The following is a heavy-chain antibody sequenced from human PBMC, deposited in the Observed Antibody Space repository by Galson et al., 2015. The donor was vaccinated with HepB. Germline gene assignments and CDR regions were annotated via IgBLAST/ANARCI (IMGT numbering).Heavy chain of an antibody. V-gene: IGHV1-69-2*01. CDR1: GLDFTDNS. CDR3: VTYTFGWQSSDY. Sequence: VKVSCKVSGLDFTDNSLHWVKQAPGKGLEWMGLLDPEDGETTYAETFQGRVTITADTSMDTAYMELRGLRSDDTALYYCVTYTFGWQSSDYWGQGTLVTVFS. J-gene: IGHJ4*02. CDR2: LDPEDGET. D-gene: IGHD3-16*01.